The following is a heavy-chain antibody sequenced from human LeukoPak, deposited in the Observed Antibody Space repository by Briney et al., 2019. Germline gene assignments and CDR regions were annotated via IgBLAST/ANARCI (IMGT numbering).Heavy chain of an antibody. CDR3: ARAGRWEGRPHAFDI. J-gene: IGHJ3*02. D-gene: IGHD1-26*01. CDR1: GGSISAGTSY. CDR2: INHSGST. V-gene: IGHV4-61*01. Sequence: SGTLSLTCTVSGGSISAGTSYWSWIRQPPGKGLEWIGEINHSGSTNYNPSLKSRVTISVDTSKSQFSLKLSSVTAADTALYYCARAGRWEGRPHAFDIWGQGTMVTVSS.